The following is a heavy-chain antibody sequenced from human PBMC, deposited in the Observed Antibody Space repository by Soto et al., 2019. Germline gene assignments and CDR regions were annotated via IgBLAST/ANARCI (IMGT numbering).Heavy chain of an antibody. CDR3: VRISVRPRAIRTAPGRWYFDL. Sequence: QVQLVESGGGLVKPGGSLRLSCAASGFSFSDYYMSWIRQAPGKGLEWISYISTSGSTLFYADSVKGGFTISRDNARNSLYLQISSLRAEDTAVYYCVRISVRPRAIRTAPGRWYFDLWGRGALATVSS. CDR2: ISTSGSTL. V-gene: IGHV3-11*01. D-gene: IGHD1-1*01. CDR1: GFSFSDYY. J-gene: IGHJ2*01.